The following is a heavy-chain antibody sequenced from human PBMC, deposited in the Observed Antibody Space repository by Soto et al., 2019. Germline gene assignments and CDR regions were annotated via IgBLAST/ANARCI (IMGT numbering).Heavy chain of an antibody. Sequence: ASVKVSCKASGYPFTNYPIQWVRQAPGQRLEWMGWIDGGSGNTKYSQKFQGRVTMTRDTSTSTVYMELSSLRSEDTAVYYCARGLNGYSHYFDYWCQGTPVTVSS. V-gene: IGHV1-3*01. CDR1: GYPFTNYP. J-gene: IGHJ4*02. CDR2: IDGGSGNT. D-gene: IGHD5-18*01. CDR3: ARGLNGYSHYFDY.